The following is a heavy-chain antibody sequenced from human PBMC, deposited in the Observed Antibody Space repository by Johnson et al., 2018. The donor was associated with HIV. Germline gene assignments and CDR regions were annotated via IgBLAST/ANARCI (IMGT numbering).Heavy chain of an antibody. CDR1: GFTFRNYG. V-gene: IGHV3-30*02. Sequence: VQLVESGGGVVQPGGSLRLSCAASGFTFRNYGMHWVRQAPGKGLEWVTFISNDGGSKYYADSVRGRFTISRDISKNTLYLQMNSLRSEDTAVYYCAKPVMTAIAPLDVFDIWGQGTMVTVSS. CDR3: AKPVMTAIAPLDVFDI. J-gene: IGHJ3*02. CDR2: ISNDGGSK. D-gene: IGHD2-21*02.